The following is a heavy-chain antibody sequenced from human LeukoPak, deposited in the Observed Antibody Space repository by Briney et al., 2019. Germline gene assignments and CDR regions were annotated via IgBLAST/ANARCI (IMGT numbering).Heavy chain of an antibody. D-gene: IGHD2-15*01. V-gene: IGHV3-21*01. J-gene: IGHJ4*01. CDR3: ARINDIDNSYHLDF. Sequence: PGGSLRLSCAASVFTFSDYSFNWVRQAPGKGLEWVSSIISSSSYKLYADSLKGRFTISRDNAKNSLYLQVNSLRAEDTAVYYCARINDIDNSYHLDFWGHGTLVTVS. CDR2: IISSSSYK. CDR1: VFTFSDYS.